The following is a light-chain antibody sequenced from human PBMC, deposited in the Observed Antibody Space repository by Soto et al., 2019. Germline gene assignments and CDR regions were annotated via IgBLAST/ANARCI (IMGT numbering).Light chain of an antibody. CDR3: QQFNSSPDT. CDR2: TVS. Sequence: DIQLTQSPSFLSASVGDRLTITCRANQDIRSFLAWYQKKPGKAPNLLIYTVSTLHSGVPSRFSGSSSGTEFTLTVSSLKPEDFATYYCQQFNSSPDTFGGGTKVE. CDR1: QDIRSF. J-gene: IGKJ4*01. V-gene: IGKV1-9*01.